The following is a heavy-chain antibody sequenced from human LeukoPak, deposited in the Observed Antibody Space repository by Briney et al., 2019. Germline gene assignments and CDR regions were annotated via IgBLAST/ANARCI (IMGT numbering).Heavy chain of an antibody. D-gene: IGHD2-2*01. V-gene: IGHV4-39*07. CDR1: GGSISSGGYY. CDR3: ARGVYCSSTSCPPHGAFDI. Sequence: SETLSLTCTVSGGSISSGGYYWSWIRQPPGKGLEWIGEINHSGSTNYNPSLKSRVTISVDTSKNQFSLKLSSVTAADTAVYYCARGVYCSSTSCPPHGAFDIWGQGTMVTVSS. J-gene: IGHJ3*02. CDR2: INHSGST.